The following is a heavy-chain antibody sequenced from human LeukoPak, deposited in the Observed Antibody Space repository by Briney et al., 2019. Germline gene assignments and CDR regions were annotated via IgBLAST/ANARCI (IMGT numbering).Heavy chain of an antibody. CDR3: ARDQSVAARRRAPPGVNWFDP. J-gene: IGHJ5*02. V-gene: IGHV6-1*01. CDR2: TYYRSKWYN. CDR1: GDSVSSNSAA. D-gene: IGHD6-6*01. Sequence: SQTLSLTCAISGDSVSSNSAAWNWIRQSPSGCLEWLGRTYYRSKWYNDYAVSVKSRITINPDTSKNQFSLQLNSVTPEDTAVYYCARDQSVAARRRAPPGVNWFDPWGQGTLVTVSS.